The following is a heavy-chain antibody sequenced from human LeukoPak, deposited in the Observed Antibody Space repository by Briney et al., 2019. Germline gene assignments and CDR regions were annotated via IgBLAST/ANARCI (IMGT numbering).Heavy chain of an antibody. D-gene: IGHD2-21*02. CDR3: AKAPGWRGDYTRDPFDY. CDR1: GFIFSSYG. J-gene: IGHJ4*02. Sequence: GRSLRLSCAASGFIFSSYGMHWVRQAPGKGLEWVAVISYDGSNKYYADSVKGRFTISRDNSKNTLYLQMNSLRAEDTAVYYCAKAPGWRGDYTRDPFDYWGREPWSPSPQ. V-gene: IGHV3-30*18. CDR2: ISYDGSNK.